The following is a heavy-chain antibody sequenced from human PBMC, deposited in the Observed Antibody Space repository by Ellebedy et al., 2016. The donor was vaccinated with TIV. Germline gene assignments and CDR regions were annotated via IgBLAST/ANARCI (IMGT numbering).Heavy chain of an antibody. CDR2: ISGSGDST. Sequence: PGGSLRLSCAASGFTFSSLAMSWVRQAPGKGLEWVSPISGSGDSTYYADSVKGRFTISRDNSKNTLYLQMNSLRAEDTAVYYCAKGRYSSSYDAFDIWGQGTMVTVSS. J-gene: IGHJ3*02. CDR1: GFTFSSLA. V-gene: IGHV3-23*01. D-gene: IGHD6-13*01. CDR3: AKGRYSSSYDAFDI.